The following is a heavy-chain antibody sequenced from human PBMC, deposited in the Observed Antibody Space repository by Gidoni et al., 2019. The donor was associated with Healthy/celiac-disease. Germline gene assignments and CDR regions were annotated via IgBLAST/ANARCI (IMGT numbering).Heavy chain of an antibody. CDR3: ARVIDCWSGDYGAGGMDV. CDR2: IYYSGST. V-gene: IGHV4-31*01. CDR1: GGSISSGCYY. Sequence: QVQLQESGPGLVKPSQTLSLTCTVSGGSISSGCYYWSWIRQHPGKGLEWIGYIYYSGSTYYNPSLKSLVTISVDTSKNQFSLKLSSVTAADTAGYYCARVIDCWSGDYGAGGMDVWGQGTTVTVSS. J-gene: IGHJ6*02. D-gene: IGHD3-3*01.